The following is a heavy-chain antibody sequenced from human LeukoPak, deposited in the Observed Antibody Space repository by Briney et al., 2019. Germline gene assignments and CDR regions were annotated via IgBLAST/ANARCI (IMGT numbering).Heavy chain of an antibody. Sequence: SETLSLTCAVYGGSFSGYYWSWIRQPPGKGLEWIWEINHSGSTNYNPSLKSRVTISVDTSKNQFSLKLSSVTAADTAVYYCARGSRLTKPYYYYYYMDVWGKGTTVTVSS. CDR3: ARGSRLTKPYYYYYYMDV. D-gene: IGHD2-8*01. V-gene: IGHV4-34*01. CDR2: INHSGST. J-gene: IGHJ6*03. CDR1: GGSFSGYY.